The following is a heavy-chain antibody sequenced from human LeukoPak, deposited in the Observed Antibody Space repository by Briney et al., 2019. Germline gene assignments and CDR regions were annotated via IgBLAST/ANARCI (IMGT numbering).Heavy chain of an antibody. CDR2: IYYSGST. CDR1: GGSISSYY. J-gene: IGHJ4*02. V-gene: IGHV4-59*01. Sequence: SETLSLTCTVSGGSISSYYWSWIRQPPGKGLEWIGYIYYSGSTYYNPSLTSRVTISVDTSKNQFSLKLSSVTAADTAVYYCARAGIAAAGPTFDYWGQGTLVTVSS. D-gene: IGHD6-13*01. CDR3: ARAGIAAAGPTFDY.